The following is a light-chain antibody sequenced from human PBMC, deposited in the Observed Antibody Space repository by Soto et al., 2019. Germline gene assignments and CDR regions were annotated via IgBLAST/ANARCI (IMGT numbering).Light chain of an antibody. CDR2: DAS. Sequence: DIQMTQSPSTLSASVGDRVTITCRASQSISSWLAWFQQKPGKAPNLLIYDASSLESGAPSRFSGSGSGTEFTLTISSLQPDDFATYYCQQYNSYSPTFGGGTKVDIK. CDR1: QSISSW. V-gene: IGKV1-5*01. J-gene: IGKJ4*01. CDR3: QQYNSYSPT.